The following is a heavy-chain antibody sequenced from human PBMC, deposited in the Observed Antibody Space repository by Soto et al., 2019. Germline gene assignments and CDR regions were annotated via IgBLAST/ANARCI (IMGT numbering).Heavy chain of an antibody. Sequence: LRLSCAASGFTFSSYGMHWVRQAPGKGLEWVAVISYDGSNKYYADSVKGRFTISRDNSKNTLYLQMNSLRAEDTAVYYCAKDTVAGPYYYYGMDVWGQGTTVTVSS. V-gene: IGHV3-30*18. CDR3: AKDTVAGPYYYYGMDV. CDR2: ISYDGSNK. J-gene: IGHJ6*02. CDR1: GFTFSSYG. D-gene: IGHD6-19*01.